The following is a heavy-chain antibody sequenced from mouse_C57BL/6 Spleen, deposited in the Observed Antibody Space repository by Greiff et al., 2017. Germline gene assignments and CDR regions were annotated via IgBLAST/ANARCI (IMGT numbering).Heavy chain of an antibody. J-gene: IGHJ4*01. CDR3: ARQGYGSRYDAMGY. V-gene: IGHV5-6*01. CDR2: ISSGGSYT. CDR1: GFTFSSYG. Sequence: EVKLMESGGDLVKPGGSLKLSCAASGFTFSSYGMSWVRQTPDKRLEWVATISSGGSYTYYPDSVKGRFTISRDNAKNTLYLQMSSLKSEDTAMYYCARQGYGSRYDAMGYWGQGTSVTVSS. D-gene: IGHD1-1*01.